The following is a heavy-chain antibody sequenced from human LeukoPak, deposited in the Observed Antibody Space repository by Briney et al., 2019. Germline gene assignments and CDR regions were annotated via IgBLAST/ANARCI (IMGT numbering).Heavy chain of an antibody. CDR2: IYYNGST. CDR3: ARDSALTFDY. J-gene: IGHJ4*02. Sequence: SETLSLTCAVSDDSFSSHYWTWIRQPPGKGLEWIGSIYYNGSTYYNPSLKSRVTISADTSKNQFSLKLSSVTAADTAVYYCARDSALTFDYWGQGTLVTVSS. CDR1: DDSFSSHY. D-gene: IGHD6-25*01. V-gene: IGHV4-59*11.